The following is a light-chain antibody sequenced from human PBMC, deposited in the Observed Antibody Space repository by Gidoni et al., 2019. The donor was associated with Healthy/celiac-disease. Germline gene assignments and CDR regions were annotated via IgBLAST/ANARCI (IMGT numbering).Light chain of an antibody. CDR1: QDTTSW. CDR2: AAS. CDR3: QQANSFPLT. Sequence: DSEMTQSPSSASDSGGDRVNIPCRASQDTTSWLAWYQQKPGQAPKLLIYAASSLQSGVPSRFSGSGSGTDFTLTISSLQPEDFATYYCQQANSFPLTFGGXTKVEIK. V-gene: IGKV1D-12*01. J-gene: IGKJ4*01.